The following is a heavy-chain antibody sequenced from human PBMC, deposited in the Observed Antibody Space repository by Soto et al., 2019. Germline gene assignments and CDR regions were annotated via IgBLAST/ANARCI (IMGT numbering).Heavy chain of an antibody. D-gene: IGHD4-17*01. CDR2: IYYSWCT. J-gene: IGHJ5*02. Sequence: QVKLQESGPGLVKPSQTLSLTCTVSGGSSSSGDYYWSWLRQPPGKGLEWIGYIYYSWCTYYNPSLKSRVTISVDTSKSQFSLKLSSVTAADTAVYSCARAGYGRWFAPCGQGTLVTVST. V-gene: IGHV4-30-4*01. CDR3: ARAGYGRWFAP. CDR1: GGSSSSGDYY.